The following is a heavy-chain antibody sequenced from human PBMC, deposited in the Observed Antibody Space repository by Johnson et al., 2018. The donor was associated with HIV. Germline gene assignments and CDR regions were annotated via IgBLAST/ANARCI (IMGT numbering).Heavy chain of an antibody. J-gene: IGHJ3*02. V-gene: IGHV3-33*01. CDR3: ARDLPYYDILTGYIWGAFDI. D-gene: IGHD3-9*01. CDR2: MWYDGSNK. CDR1: GFTFSTYG. Sequence: QVQLVESGGGVVQPGRSLRLSCAASGFTFSTYGMHWVRQAPGKGLEWVAVMWYDGSNKYYVDSVRGRFTVSKDNAKNSLYLQMNSLRAEDTAVYYCARDLPYYDILTGYIWGAFDIWGQGTMVTVSS.